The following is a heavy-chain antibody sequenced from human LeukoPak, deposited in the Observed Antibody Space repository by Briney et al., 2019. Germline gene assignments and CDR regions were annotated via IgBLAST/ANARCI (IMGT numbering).Heavy chain of an antibody. CDR1: GFTFSSYG. J-gene: IGHJ6*02. Sequence: GGSLRLSCAASGFTFSSYGMHWVRQAPGKGLEWVAFIRYDGSNKYYADSVKGRFTISRDNSKNTLYLQMNSLRAEDTAVYYCARDRIAAPGKLYYYGMDVWGQGTTVTVSS. CDR2: IRYDGSNK. D-gene: IGHD6-13*01. V-gene: IGHV3-30*02. CDR3: ARDRIAAPGKLYYYGMDV.